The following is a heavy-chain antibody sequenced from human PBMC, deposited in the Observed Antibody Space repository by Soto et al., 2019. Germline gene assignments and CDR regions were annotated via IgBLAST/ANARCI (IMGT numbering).Heavy chain of an antibody. D-gene: IGHD3-10*01. CDR3: ARDYYYGSGSYYNSGDY. J-gene: IGHJ4*02. CDR1: GFTFSSYS. Sequence: GGSLRLSCAASGFTFSSYSMNWVRQAPGKGLEWVSYISSSSSTIYYADSVKGRFTISRDNAKNSLYLQMNSLRAEDTAVYYCARDYYYGSGSYYNSGDYWGQGTLVTVSS. V-gene: IGHV3-48*01. CDR2: ISSSSSTI.